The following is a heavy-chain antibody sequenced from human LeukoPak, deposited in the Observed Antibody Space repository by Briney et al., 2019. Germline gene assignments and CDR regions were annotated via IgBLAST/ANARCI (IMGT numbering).Heavy chain of an antibody. CDR3: ARGIGVGNPRQAYYYMDV. CDR1: GGSFSGYY. CDR2: INHSGNT. Sequence: SETLSLTCAVYGGSFSGYYWTWIRQPPGKGLEWIGEINHSGNTNYNPSLKSRVTISIGTSKNQFSLQLNSVTPEDTAVYYCARGIGVGNPRQAYYYMDVWGKGTTLTVSS. V-gene: IGHV4-34*01. J-gene: IGHJ6*03. D-gene: IGHD1-26*01.